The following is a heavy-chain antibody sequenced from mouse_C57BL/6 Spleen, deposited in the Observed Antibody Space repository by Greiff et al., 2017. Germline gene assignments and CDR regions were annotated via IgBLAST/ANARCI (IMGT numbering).Heavy chain of an antibody. V-gene: IGHV1-52*01. J-gene: IGHJ2*01. Sequence: QVQLQQPGAELVRPGSSVKLSCKASGYTFTSYWMHWVKQRPIQGLEWIGNIDPSDSETHYNQKFKDKATLTVDKSSSTAYMQLSSLTSEDSAVYYCARSGYYGSMDYWGQGPTLTVSS. CDR2: IDPSDSET. CDR1: GYTFTSYW. D-gene: IGHD1-1*01. CDR3: ARSGYYGSMDY.